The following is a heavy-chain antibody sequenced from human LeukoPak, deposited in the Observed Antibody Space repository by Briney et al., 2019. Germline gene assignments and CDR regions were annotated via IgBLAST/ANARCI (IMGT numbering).Heavy chain of an antibody. CDR3: ARQDIVATIDY. D-gene: IGHD5-12*01. CDR1: SGSISSSTYS. J-gene: IGHJ4*02. V-gene: IGHV4-39*01. CDR2: ISYNGRT. Sequence: SETRPLTCTVSSGSISSSTYSWGWIRQPPGRGLEWIGEISYNGRTNYTPSLKSRVTISVDTSKNQFSLKLRFVTASDTAVYYCARQDIVATIDYWGQGTLITVSS.